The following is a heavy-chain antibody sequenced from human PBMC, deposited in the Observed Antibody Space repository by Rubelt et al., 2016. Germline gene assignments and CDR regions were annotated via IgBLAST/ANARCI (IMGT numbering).Heavy chain of an antibody. CDR2: IYYTGTT. D-gene: IGHD1-26*01. Sequence: QVQLQQWGAGLLKPSETLSLTCTVSGGSISGSYWSWIRQPPGKGLEWIAYIYYTGTTNYNPSLNTRLTISVDTSKNQFSLKLRSVTAADTAVYYCARVLGGTYYDACDMWGQGTVVTVFS. CDR3: ARVLGGTYYDACDM. J-gene: IGHJ3*02. V-gene: IGHV4-59*01. CDR1: GGSISGSY.